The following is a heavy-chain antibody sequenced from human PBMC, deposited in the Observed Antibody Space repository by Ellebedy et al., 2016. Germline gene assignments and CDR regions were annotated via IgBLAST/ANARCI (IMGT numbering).Heavy chain of an antibody. J-gene: IGHJ4*02. CDR2: ISSSGDNT. CDR1: GFTFSDAA. Sequence: GGSLRLSXAASGFTFSDAAMNWVRQAPGKGLEWVSLISSSGDNTFYADYVKGRFTISRDDSKNTLYLEMNSLRAEDTAVYYCAKDMQLSYWGQGTLVIVSS. V-gene: IGHV3-23*01. D-gene: IGHD5-18*01. CDR3: AKDMQLSY.